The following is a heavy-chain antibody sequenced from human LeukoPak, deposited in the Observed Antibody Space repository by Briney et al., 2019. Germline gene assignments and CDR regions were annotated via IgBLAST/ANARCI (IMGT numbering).Heavy chain of an antibody. CDR1: EDTFTGYY. V-gene: IGHV1-2*02. J-gene: IGHJ6*02. Sequence: ASVKVSCKASEDTFTGYYIHWVRQAPGHGLEGMGWVNPNNGVTEYAQEFQGRVTMTRDTPLSTAYMELSRLRSDDTAVYYCATDHCTRTNCYEDYYHGMDVWGQGTTVTVSS. D-gene: IGHD2-2*01. CDR2: VNPNNGVT. CDR3: ATDHCTRTNCYEDYYHGMDV.